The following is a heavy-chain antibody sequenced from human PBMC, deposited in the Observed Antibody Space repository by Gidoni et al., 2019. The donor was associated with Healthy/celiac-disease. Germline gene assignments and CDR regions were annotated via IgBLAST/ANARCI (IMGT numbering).Heavy chain of an antibody. D-gene: IGHD4-17*01. CDR2: INWNGGST. J-gene: IGHJ6*03. Sequence: EVQLVESGGGVVRPGGSLRLSCAASGFTFDDYGLSWVRQAPGKGLEWVSGINWNGGSTGYADSVKGRFTISRDNAKNSLYLQMNSLRAEDTALYYCARIEAGDYGDYVMGGYYYYYYMDVWGKGTTVTVSS. V-gene: IGHV3-20*04. CDR3: ARIEAGDYGDYVMGGYYYYYYMDV. CDR1: GFTFDDYG.